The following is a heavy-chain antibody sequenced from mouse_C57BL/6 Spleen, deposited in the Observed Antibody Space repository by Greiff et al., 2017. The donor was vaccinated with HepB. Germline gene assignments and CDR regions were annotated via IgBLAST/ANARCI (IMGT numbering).Heavy chain of an antibody. Sequence: VQRVESGPGLVQPSQSLSITCTVSGFSLTSYGVHWVRQSPGKGLEWLGVIWRGGSTDYNAAFMSRLSITKDNYKSQVFFNMNSLQADDTAIYYCAKNRWDGEAMDYWGQGTSVTVSS. CDR3: AKNRWDGEAMDY. D-gene: IGHD4-1*01. J-gene: IGHJ4*01. V-gene: IGHV2-5*01. CDR1: GFSLTSYG. CDR2: IWRGGST.